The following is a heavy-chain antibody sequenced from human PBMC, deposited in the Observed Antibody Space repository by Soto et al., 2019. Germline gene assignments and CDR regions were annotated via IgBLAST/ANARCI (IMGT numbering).Heavy chain of an antibody. Sequence: QVQLVQSGAEVKKPGASVEVSCKASGYTFTDYDITWVRQAPGQRLEWMGWMNPIVGSTGYAQKLQGRVTMTRNTSISTAYMELSSLRSEDTAVYYCARGRRHVGSQNDYWGQGTLVTVSS. J-gene: IGHJ4*02. CDR1: GYTFTDYD. V-gene: IGHV1-8*01. CDR2: MNPIVGST. D-gene: IGHD1-26*01. CDR3: ARGRRHVGSQNDY.